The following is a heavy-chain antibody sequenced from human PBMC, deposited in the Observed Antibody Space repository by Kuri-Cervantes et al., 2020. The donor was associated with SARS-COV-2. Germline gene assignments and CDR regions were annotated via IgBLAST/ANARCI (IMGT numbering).Heavy chain of an antibody. CDR1: GFTFSSYA. V-gene: IGHV3-23*01. J-gene: IGHJ3*02. D-gene: IGHD1-1*01. Sequence: GESLKISCAASGFTFSSYAMSRVRQAPGKGLEWVSAISGSGGSTYYADSVKDRFTISRDNSKNTLYLQMNSLRAEDTAVYYCAKAQTGRSPDAFDIWGQGTMVTVSS. CDR2: ISGSGGST. CDR3: AKAQTGRSPDAFDI.